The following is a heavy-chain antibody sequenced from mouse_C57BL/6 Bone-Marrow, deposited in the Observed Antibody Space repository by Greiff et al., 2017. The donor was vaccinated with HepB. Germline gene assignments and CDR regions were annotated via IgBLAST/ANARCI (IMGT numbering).Heavy chain of an antibody. CDR3: ARQGLLLRTGAWFAY. D-gene: IGHD1-1*01. CDR1: EYEFPSHD. J-gene: IGHJ3*01. V-gene: IGHV5-2*01. Sequence: EVKLQESGGGLVQPGESLKLSCESNEYEFPSHDMSWVRKTPEKRLELVAAINSDGGSTYYPDTMERRFIISRDNTKKTLYLQMSSLRSEDTALYYCARQGLLLRTGAWFAYWGQGTLVTVSA. CDR2: INSDGGST.